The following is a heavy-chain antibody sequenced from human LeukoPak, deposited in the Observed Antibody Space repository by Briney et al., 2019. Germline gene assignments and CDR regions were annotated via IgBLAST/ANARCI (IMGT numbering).Heavy chain of an antibody. Sequence: GGSLRLSCVASGFTFSSYAMSWVRQAPGKGLEWVSAISGSGGSTYYADSVKGRFTISRDNSKNTLYLQMNSLRAEDTAVYYCAKDAGKILRYFDSTVWGQGTLVTVSS. CDR1: GFTFSSYA. D-gene: IGHD3-9*01. V-gene: IGHV3-23*01. CDR2: ISGSGGST. CDR3: AKDAGKILRYFDSTV. J-gene: IGHJ4*02.